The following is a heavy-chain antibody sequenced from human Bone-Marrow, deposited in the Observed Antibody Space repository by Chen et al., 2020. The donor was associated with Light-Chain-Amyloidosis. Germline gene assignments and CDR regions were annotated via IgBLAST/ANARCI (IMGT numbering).Heavy chain of an antibody. CDR3: TRHFTCGGDCYPPSPLFDY. V-gene: IGHV3-73*02. Sequence: EVQLVESGGGLVQPGGSLKLSCAASGFTFSGSAMHWVRQASGKGLEWVGRIRSKANSYATAYAASVKGRFTISRDDSKNTAYLQMNSLKTEDTAVYYCTRHFTCGGDCYPPSPLFDYWGQGTLVTVSS. CDR2: IRSKANSYAT. J-gene: IGHJ4*02. D-gene: IGHD2-21*02. CDR1: GFTFSGSA.